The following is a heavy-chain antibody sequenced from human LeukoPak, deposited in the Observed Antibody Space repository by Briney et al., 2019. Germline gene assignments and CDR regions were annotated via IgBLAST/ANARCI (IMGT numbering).Heavy chain of an antibody. D-gene: IGHD3-10*01. V-gene: IGHV4-39*07. J-gene: IGHJ5*02. CDR3: ARVLSYYGDSSWFDP. CDR2: VYYGGNT. CDR1: GGSISRSSYY. Sequence: PSETLSLTCSVSGGSISRSSYYWGWIRQPPGKGPEWIGSVYYGGNTYYNPSLKSRVTISIDTSKNQFSLKLNSVTAADTAVYYCARVLSYYGDSSWFDPWGQGTLVTVSS.